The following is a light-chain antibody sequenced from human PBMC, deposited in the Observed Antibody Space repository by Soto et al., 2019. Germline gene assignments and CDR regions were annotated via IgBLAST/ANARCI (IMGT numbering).Light chain of an antibody. CDR1: QSISSY. CDR2: AAS. CDR3: QQSYSTPST. V-gene: IGKV1-39*01. J-gene: IGKJ4*01. Sequence: DIQMTQSPSSLSASVGDRVTITCRASQSISSYLNWYQQKPGKAPKLLIYAASSLQSGVPSRFSGSGSGTDFNLTISSPQPEDFATYYCQQSYSTPSTFGGGTEVEIK.